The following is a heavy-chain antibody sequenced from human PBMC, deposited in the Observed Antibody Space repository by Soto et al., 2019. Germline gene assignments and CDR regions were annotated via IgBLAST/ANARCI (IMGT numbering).Heavy chain of an antibody. J-gene: IGHJ6*02. CDR1: GFTFSNYG. V-gene: IGHV3-33*01. D-gene: IGHD3-10*01. CDR2: IWYDGSIE. CDR3: AIGPHEGITLYYYYVVDV. Sequence: GGSLRLSCAASGFTFSNYGMHWVRQAPGKGLEWVALIWYDGSIEYFADSVKGRFTTSRDNSENTLFLQMNSLKAEDTAVYYCAIGPHEGITLYYYYVVDVWGQGTTVTVSS.